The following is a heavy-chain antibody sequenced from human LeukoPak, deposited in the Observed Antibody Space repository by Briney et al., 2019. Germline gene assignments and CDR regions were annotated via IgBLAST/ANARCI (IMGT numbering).Heavy chain of an antibody. J-gene: IGHJ6*02. CDR3: ARDVGVSIGWYYYYGMDV. Sequence: PGGSLRLSCAASGFPVSINYMNWVRQAPGKGLEWVSVIYSSGSTYYADSVRGRFTISRDNSKNTLYLQMNSLRAEDTAVYYCARDVGVSIGWYYYYGMDVWGQGTTVTVSS. CDR2: IYSSGST. D-gene: IGHD6-19*01. CDR1: GFPVSINY. V-gene: IGHV3-66*01.